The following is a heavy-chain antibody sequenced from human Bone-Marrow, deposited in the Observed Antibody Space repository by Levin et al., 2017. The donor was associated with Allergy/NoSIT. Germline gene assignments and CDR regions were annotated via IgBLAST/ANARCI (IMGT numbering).Heavy chain of an antibody. CDR3: ARARAYYYDSSGYLD. D-gene: IGHD3-22*01. CDR1: GFTVSTNY. J-gene: IGHJ4*02. V-gene: IGHV3-53*01. CDR2: IYTGGST. Sequence: GESLKISCVASGFTVSTNYMSWVRQAPGKGLEWVAAIYTGGSTYYADSVKGRFTISRDNSKHTLYLQMNSLRADDMALYYCARARAYYYDSSGYLDWGQGTPVTVSS.